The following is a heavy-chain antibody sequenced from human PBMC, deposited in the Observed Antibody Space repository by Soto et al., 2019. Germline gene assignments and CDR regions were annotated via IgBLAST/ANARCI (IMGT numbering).Heavy chain of an antibody. CDR2: FDPEDGET. CDR3: ATTILYDSSGYQLSGFDY. CDR1: GYTLTELS. V-gene: IGHV1-24*01. Sequence: ASVEVSCKVSGYTLTELSIHWVRQAPGKGLEWMGGFDPEDGETIYAQKFQGRVTMTEDTSTDTAYMELSSLRSEDTAVYYCATTILYDSSGYQLSGFDYWGQGTLVTVSS. J-gene: IGHJ4*02. D-gene: IGHD3-22*01.